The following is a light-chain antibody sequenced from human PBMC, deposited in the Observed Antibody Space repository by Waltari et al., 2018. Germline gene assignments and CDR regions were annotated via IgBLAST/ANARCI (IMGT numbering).Light chain of an antibody. CDR2: DAS. V-gene: IGKV3-11*01. J-gene: IGKJ2*01. CDR3: QQRCNWPLT. Sequence: EIVLTQSPATLSLSPGERATLSCRASQSVSSYLAWYQHKPGQAPRLLIYDASNRATGIPARFSGSGSGTDFTLTISSLEPEDFAVYYCQQRCNWPLTFGQGTKLEIK. CDR1: QSVSSY.